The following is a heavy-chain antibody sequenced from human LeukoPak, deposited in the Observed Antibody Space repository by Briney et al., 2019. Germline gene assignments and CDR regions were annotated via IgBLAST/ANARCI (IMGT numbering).Heavy chain of an antibody. J-gene: IGHJ4*02. CDR1: GFTSSNFG. D-gene: IGHD3-3*01. CDR3: ARGIAGRIATFGVIRGGYFDY. CDR2: IGSSATVT. Sequence: PGGSLRLSCAASGFTSSNFGLNWVRQAPGRGLEWVSYIGSSATVTNYADAVEGRFTISRDNAAKSLYLQMDSLRVEDTAVYYCARGIAGRIATFGVIRGGYFDYWGQGTLVAVSS. V-gene: IGHV3-48*01.